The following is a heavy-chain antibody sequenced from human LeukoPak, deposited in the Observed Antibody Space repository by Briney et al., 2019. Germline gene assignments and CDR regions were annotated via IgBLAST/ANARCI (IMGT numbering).Heavy chain of an antibody. CDR2: IRYDGSNK. CDR1: GFTFSSYS. CDR3: AGNSGSYFGTDAFDI. J-gene: IGHJ3*02. V-gene: IGHV3-30*02. Sequence: GGSLRLSCAASGFTFSSYSMNWVRQAPGKGLEWVAFIRYDGSNKYYADSVKGRFTISRDNSKNTLYLQMNSLRAEDTAVYYCAGNSGSYFGTDAFDIWAKGQWSPSLQ. D-gene: IGHD1-26*01.